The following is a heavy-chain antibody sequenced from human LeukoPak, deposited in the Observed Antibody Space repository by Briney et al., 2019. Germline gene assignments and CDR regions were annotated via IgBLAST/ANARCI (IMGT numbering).Heavy chain of an antibody. CDR3: ATAPVLRGEGGEHYKYGMDV. CDR2: IYHNGTP. CDR1: VGSINSGNW. D-gene: IGHD2-8*02. V-gene: IGHV4-4*02. J-gene: IGHJ6*02. Sequence: SETLSLTCAVSVGSINSGNWWSWVRQSPGKGLEWIGEIYHNGTPNYNPSLKSRVTISADTFKNHFSLKMTSVTAADTAVYYCATAPVLRGEGGEHYKYGMDVWGQGTTVIVSS.